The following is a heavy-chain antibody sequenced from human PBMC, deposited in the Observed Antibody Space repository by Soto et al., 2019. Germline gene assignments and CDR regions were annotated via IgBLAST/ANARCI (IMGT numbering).Heavy chain of an antibody. CDR2: ISGSGGST. V-gene: IGHV3-23*01. Sequence: PGESLKISCAASGFTFSSYAMSWVRQAPGKGLEWVSAISGSGGSTYYADSVKGRFTISRDNSKNTLYLQMNSLRAEDTAVYYCAKDRRRDGYNSRLSFDYWGQGTLVTVSS. J-gene: IGHJ4*02. CDR3: AKDRRRDGYNSRLSFDY. D-gene: IGHD1-1*01. CDR1: GFTFSSYA.